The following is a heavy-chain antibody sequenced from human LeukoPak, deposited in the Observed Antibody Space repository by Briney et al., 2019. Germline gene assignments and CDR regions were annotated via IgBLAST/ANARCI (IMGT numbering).Heavy chain of an antibody. J-gene: IGHJ5*02. D-gene: IGHD2-2*01. CDR3: ARDSGYCSSTSCYVWFDP. Sequence: GASVKVSCKASGYTFTCYYMHWVRQAPAQGLEWMGLINPSSGGTNYAQKFQGRVTMTRDTSISTAYMELSRLRSDDTAVYYCARDSGYCSSTSCYVWFDPWGQGTLVTVSS. CDR2: INPSSGGT. V-gene: IGHV1-2*02. CDR1: GYTFTCYY.